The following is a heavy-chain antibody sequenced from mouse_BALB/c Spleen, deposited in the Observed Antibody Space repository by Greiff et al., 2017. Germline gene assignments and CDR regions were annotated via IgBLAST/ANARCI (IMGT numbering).Heavy chain of an antibody. CDR1: GYTFTSYW. CDR2: IYPGDGDT. V-gene: IGHV1-87*01. J-gene: IGHJ2*01. D-gene: IGHD1-1*01. CDR3: ASLYYYGSSYEGGFDY. Sequence: VQLQQSGAELARPGASVKLSCKASGYTFTSYWMQWVKQRPGQGLEWIGAIYPGDGDTRYTQKFKGKATLTADKSSSTAYMQLSSLASEDSAVYYCASLYYYGSSYEGGFDYWGQGTTLTVSS.